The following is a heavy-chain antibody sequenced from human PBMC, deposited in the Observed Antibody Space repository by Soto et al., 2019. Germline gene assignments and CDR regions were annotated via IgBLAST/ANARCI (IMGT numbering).Heavy chain of an antibody. CDR2: VTASGGGT. Sequence: PGWSLRLSCASSVFIFNNYAMTWVRQAPGKGLEWVSTVTASGGGTFYANSVKGRFTISRDNSRNTLHLQMSSLRVEDTALYYCAKALVPALTAKFGYWGQGTLVTVSS. V-gene: IGHV3-23*01. J-gene: IGHJ4*02. CDR1: VFIFNNYA. CDR3: AKALVPALTAKFGY. D-gene: IGHD5-18*01.